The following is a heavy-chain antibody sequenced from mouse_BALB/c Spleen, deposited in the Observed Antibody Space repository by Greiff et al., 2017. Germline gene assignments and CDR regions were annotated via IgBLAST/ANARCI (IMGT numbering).Heavy chain of an antibody. CDR1: GYTFTSYW. Sequence: VQLQQPGAELVKPGASVKMSCKASGYTFTSYWMHWVKQRPGQGLEWIGVIDPSDSYTSYNQKFKGKATLTVDTSSSTAYMQLSSLTSEASAVYYCTAYYGNYGDAMDYWGQGTSVTVSS. CDR3: TAYYGNYGDAMDY. D-gene: IGHD2-10*01. V-gene: IGHV1S127*01. J-gene: IGHJ4*01. CDR2: IDPSDSYT.